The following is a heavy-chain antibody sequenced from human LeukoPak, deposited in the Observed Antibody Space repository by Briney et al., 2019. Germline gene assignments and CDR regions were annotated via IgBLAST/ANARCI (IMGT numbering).Heavy chain of an antibody. D-gene: IGHD3-9*01. Sequence: SETLSLTCTVSGGSISSYYWSWIRQPPGKGLEWIGYIYYSGSTNYNPSLKSRVTISVDTSKNQFPLKLSSVTAADTAVYYCARGASYDILTGYYDYWGQGTLVTVSS. CDR1: GGSISSYY. CDR2: IYYSGST. V-gene: IGHV4-59*01. CDR3: ARGASYDILTGYYDY. J-gene: IGHJ4*02.